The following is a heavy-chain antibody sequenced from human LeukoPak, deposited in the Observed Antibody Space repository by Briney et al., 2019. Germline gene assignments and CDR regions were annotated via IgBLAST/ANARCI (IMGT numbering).Heavy chain of an antibody. V-gene: IGHV1-24*01. Sequence: ASVKVSCKVSGYTLTELSMNWVRQAPGKGLEWMGGFDPEDGETIYAQKFQGRVTMTEDTSTDTAYMELSSLRSDDTAVYYCATDPGAVRYFDWSKWFDPWGQGTLVTVSS. CDR2: FDPEDGET. CDR3: ATDPGAVRYFDWSKWFDP. CDR1: GYTLTELS. J-gene: IGHJ5*02. D-gene: IGHD3-9*01.